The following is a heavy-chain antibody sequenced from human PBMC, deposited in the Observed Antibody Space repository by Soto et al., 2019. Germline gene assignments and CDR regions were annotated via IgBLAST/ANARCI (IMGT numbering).Heavy chain of an antibody. CDR2: ISVSVGST. J-gene: IGHJ6*02. D-gene: IGHD2-15*01. V-gene: IGHV3-23*01. CDR1: GFSFAPST. CDR3: TKDQQPEGPSFFFSPVSTPDGMDV. Sequence: PGGSLRLSCGVSGFSFAPSTMSWVRQAPGKGLEWVSTISVSVGSTYSADSVKGRFTITRDSSKNTLYLKMNSLRADDTAVYYCTKDQQPEGPSFFFSPVSTPDGMDVWGQGTTVTVSS.